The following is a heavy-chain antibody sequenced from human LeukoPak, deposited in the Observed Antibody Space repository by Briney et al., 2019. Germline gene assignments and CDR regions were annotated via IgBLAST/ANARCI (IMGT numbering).Heavy chain of an antibody. D-gene: IGHD1-26*01. V-gene: IGHV3-13*01. CDR3: ARALFSGSFGGFDYYYGMDV. CDR1: GFTFSSYA. J-gene: IGHJ6*02. Sequence: GGSLRLSCAASGFTFSSYAMPWVGKATGKGLKWVSAIGTAGDTYYPGSVKGRFTISRENAKNSLYLQMNSLRAGDTAVYYCARALFSGSFGGFDYYYGMDVWGQGTTVTVSS. CDR2: IGTAGDT.